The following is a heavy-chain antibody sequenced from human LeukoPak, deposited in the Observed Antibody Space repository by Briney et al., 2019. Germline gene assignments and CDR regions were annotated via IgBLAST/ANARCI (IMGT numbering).Heavy chain of an antibody. J-gene: IGHJ4*02. CDR3: AKDLALVEMAFDY. CDR2: ISGSGGST. D-gene: IGHD5-24*01. Sequence: GGSLRLSCAASGFTFSSYAMSWVRQAPGKGLEWVSAISGSGGSTYYADSVKGRFTVSRDNSKNTLYLQMNSLRAEDTAVYYCAKDLALVEMAFDYWGQGTLVTVSS. CDR1: GFTFSSYA. V-gene: IGHV3-23*01.